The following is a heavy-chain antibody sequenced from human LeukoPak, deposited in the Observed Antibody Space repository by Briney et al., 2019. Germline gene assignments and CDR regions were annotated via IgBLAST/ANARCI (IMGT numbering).Heavy chain of an antibody. Sequence: GGSLRLSCAASGFPFSTYSMNWVRQAPGKGLEWASYITSSSDTIYYADSVKGRFTISRDNAKNSLYLQMNRLRAEDTAVYYCARGGYSSSPVANDWGQGTLVTVSS. D-gene: IGHD6-6*01. CDR2: ITSSSDTI. CDR3: ARGGYSSSPVAND. CDR1: GFPFSTYS. V-gene: IGHV3-48*04. J-gene: IGHJ4*02.